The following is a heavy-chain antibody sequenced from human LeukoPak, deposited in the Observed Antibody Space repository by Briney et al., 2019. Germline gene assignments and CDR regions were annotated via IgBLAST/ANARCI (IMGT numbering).Heavy chain of an antibody. J-gene: IGHJ5*02. V-gene: IGHV1-2*02. CDR3: ARVGTSWYMEYWFDP. Sequence: ASVKVSCKASGYTFTDYYMHWVRQAPGQGLAWMGWINPNSGGTSYARKFRGRVTMTRDTSISTAYMELSSLRSDDTAVYFCARVGTSWYMEYWFDPWGQGTLVTVSS. CDR1: GYTFTDYY. D-gene: IGHD6-13*01. CDR2: INPNSGGT.